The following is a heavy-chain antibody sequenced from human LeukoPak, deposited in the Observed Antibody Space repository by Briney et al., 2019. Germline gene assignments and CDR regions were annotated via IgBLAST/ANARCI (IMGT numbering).Heavy chain of an antibody. CDR2: ISSSSSTI. CDR1: GFTFSSYG. J-gene: IGHJ4*02. D-gene: IGHD4-17*01. Sequence: GGSLRLSCAASGFTFSSYGMSWVRQAPGKGLEWVSYISSSSSTIYYADSVKGRFTISRDNAKNSLYLQMNSLRAEDTAVYYCARGIYGDNYDYWGQGTLVTVSS. CDR3: ARGIYGDNYDY. V-gene: IGHV3-48*01.